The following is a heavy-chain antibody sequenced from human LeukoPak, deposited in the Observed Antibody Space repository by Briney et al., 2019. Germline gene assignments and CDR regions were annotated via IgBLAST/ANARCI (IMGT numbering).Heavy chain of an antibody. D-gene: IGHD6-19*01. J-gene: IGHJ4*02. V-gene: IGHV3-30*18. CDR1: GFTFSSYG. Sequence: GGSLRLSCAASGFTFSSYGMHWVRQAPGKGLEWVAVISYDGSNKYYADSVKGRFTISRDNSKNTLYLQMNSLRAEDTAVYYCAKGQGYSSGRYGYYFDYWGQGTLVTVSS. CDR3: AKGQGYSSGRYGYYFDY. CDR2: ISYDGSNK.